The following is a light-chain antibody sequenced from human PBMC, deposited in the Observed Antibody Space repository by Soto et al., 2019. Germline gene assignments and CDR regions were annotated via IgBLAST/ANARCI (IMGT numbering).Light chain of an antibody. CDR3: QQYYDSPLT. J-gene: IGKJ4*01. V-gene: IGKV4-1*01. CDR1: QSVLYSSNNKNY. Sequence: DIVMTQSPDSLAVSLGERGTINCKSSQSVLYSSNNKNYLTWYQQKPGQPPKLLISWASTRASGVPERFSGSGSGTDFTLTISSLQAEDVAVYYCQQYYDSPLTFGGGTKVEIK. CDR2: WAS.